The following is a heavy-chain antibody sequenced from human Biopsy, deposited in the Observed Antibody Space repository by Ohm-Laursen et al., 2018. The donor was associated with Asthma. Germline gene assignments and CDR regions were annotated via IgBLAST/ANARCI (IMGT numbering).Heavy chain of an antibody. V-gene: IGHV1-69*13. CDR1: GYSLTDLS. Sequence: SVKASCKFSGYSLTDLSMHWVRQAPGQGLEWLGGTMTVFGTTNYAQKFQGRVTITADESTSTAYMEVTSLRSEDTAIYYCARCQVGYSSGWSLLLKKIYYSGMDVWGQGTAVTVSS. CDR3: ARCQVGYSSGWSLLLKKIYYSGMDV. CDR2: TMTVFGTT. D-gene: IGHD6-19*01. J-gene: IGHJ6*02.